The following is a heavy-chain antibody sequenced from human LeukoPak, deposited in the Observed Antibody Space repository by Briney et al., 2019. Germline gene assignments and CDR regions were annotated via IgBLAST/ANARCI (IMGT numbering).Heavy chain of an antibody. CDR2: ISASGGST. CDR3: AKDGYYYGSGSHHYDY. V-gene: IGHV3-23*01. Sequence: GGSLRLSCAASRFTFSSYAMSGVRHAPGKGLEWVSAISASGGSTSYADSVKGRFTISRDNSKNTLFLQMNSLRAEDTAIYYCAKDGYYYGSGSHHYDYWGQGTLVTVSS. CDR1: RFTFSSYA. D-gene: IGHD3-10*01. J-gene: IGHJ4*02.